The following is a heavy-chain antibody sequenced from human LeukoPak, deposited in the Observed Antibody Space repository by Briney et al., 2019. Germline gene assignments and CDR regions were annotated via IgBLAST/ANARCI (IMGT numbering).Heavy chain of an antibody. Sequence: SETLSLTCTVSGGSITGFYWSWIRQPPGKGLEWIGYIYYRGNTYYNPSLKSRVTISVDTSKNQFSLALSSLTAADTAVYYCARDLSRSLDFWGQGTLVTVSS. CDR2: IYYRGNT. J-gene: IGHJ4*02. CDR1: GGSITGFY. V-gene: IGHV4-59*01. CDR3: ARDLSRSLDF.